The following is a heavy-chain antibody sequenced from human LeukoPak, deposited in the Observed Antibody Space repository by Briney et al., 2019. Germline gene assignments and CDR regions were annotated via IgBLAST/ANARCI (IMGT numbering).Heavy chain of an antibody. CDR2: IYYSGST. CDR1: GGSISSGDYY. J-gene: IGHJ3*02. D-gene: IGHD2-21*02. Sequence: SETLSLTCTVSGGSISSGDYYWSWIRQPPGKGLEWIGYIYYSGSTYYNPSLKSRVTISVDTSKNLFSLKLSSVTAADTAVYYCARDLYCGGDCPNAFDIWGQGTMVTVSS. V-gene: IGHV4-30-4*01. CDR3: ARDLYCGGDCPNAFDI.